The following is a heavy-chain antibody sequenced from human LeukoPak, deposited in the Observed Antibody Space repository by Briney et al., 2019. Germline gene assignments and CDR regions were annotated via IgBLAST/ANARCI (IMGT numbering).Heavy chain of an antibody. CDR3: AKSHSLDHSGYLDY. J-gene: IGHJ4*02. CDR1: GFMFSSYV. Sequence: PGGSLRLSCAASGFMFSSYVVHWVRQAPGKGLEWVAVISYDGSNKYYADSVKGRFTISRDTSKNTLYLQMNSLRAEDTAVYYCAKSHSLDHSGYLDYWGQGTLVTVSS. CDR2: ISYDGSNK. V-gene: IGHV3-30*18. D-gene: IGHD1-26*01.